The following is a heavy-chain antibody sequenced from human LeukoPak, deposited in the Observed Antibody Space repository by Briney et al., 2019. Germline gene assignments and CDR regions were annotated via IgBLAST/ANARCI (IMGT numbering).Heavy chain of an antibody. J-gene: IGHJ3*02. D-gene: IGHD1-26*01. Sequence: GGSLRLSCAASGFTFDDYAMHWVRQAPGKGLEWVSGISWNSGSIGYADSVKGRFTISRDNAKNSLYLQMNSLRAEDTALYYCAKDKYSGSYYVNAFDIWGQGTMVTVSS. CDR2: ISWNSGSI. CDR1: GFTFDDYA. CDR3: AKDKYSGSYYVNAFDI. V-gene: IGHV3-9*01.